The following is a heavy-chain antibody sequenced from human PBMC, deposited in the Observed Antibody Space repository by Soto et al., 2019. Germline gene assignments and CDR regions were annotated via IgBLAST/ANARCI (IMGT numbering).Heavy chain of an antibody. CDR2: IIPIFGTA. CDR1: GGTFSSYA. CDR3: ARRAYSRSGHFDY. Sequence: QVQLVQSGAEVKKPGSSVKVSCKASGGTFSSYAISWVRQAPGQGLEWMGGIIPIFGTANYAQKFQGRVTITADESTSTAYMKLSSLISEYTAGYYFARRAYSRSGHFDYSGQGTLVTVSS. V-gene: IGHV1-69*01. J-gene: IGHJ4*02. D-gene: IGHD6-6*01.